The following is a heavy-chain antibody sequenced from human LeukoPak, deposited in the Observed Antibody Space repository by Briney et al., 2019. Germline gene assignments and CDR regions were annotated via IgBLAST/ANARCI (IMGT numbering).Heavy chain of an antibody. Sequence: GGSLRLSCAASGSTFSSYGMHWVRQAPGKGLEWVAFIRYDGSNKYYADSVKGRFTISRDNSKNTLYLQMNSLRAEDTAVYYCAKDPLGVLRYFDWLSYWGQGTLVTVSS. CDR2: IRYDGSNK. J-gene: IGHJ4*02. CDR3: AKDPLGVLRYFDWLSY. V-gene: IGHV3-30*02. CDR1: GSTFSSYG. D-gene: IGHD3-9*01.